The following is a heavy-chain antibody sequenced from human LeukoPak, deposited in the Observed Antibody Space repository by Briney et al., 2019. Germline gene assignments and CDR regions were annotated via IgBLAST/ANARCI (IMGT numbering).Heavy chain of an antibody. CDR3: ARETPRGSGSSDY. Sequence: GASVKVSCKASGYIFISYGISWVRQAPGQGLEWRGWISGYSGNTNYAQKLQGRVTMATDTSTSTAYMELRSLRSDDTAVYYCARETPRGSGSSDYWGQGTLVTVSS. J-gene: IGHJ4*02. CDR1: GYIFISYG. D-gene: IGHD3-10*01. CDR2: ISGYSGNT. V-gene: IGHV1-18*01.